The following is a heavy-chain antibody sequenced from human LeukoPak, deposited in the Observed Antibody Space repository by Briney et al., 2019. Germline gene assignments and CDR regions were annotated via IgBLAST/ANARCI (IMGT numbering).Heavy chain of an antibody. J-gene: IGHJ4*02. D-gene: IGHD2-15*01. Sequence: GGSLRLSCAASGFTFDDYAMHWVRQAPGKGLEWVAVISYDGSNKYYADSVKGRFTISRDNSKNTLYLQMNSLRAEDTAVYYCARDFGSGGSCLDYWGQGTLVTVSS. CDR1: GFTFDDYA. CDR3: ARDFGSGGSCLDY. CDR2: ISYDGSNK. V-gene: IGHV3-30-3*01.